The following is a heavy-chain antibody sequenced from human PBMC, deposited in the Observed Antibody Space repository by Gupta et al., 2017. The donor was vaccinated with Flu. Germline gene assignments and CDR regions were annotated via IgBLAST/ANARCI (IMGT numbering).Heavy chain of an antibody. D-gene: IGHD2-2*01. Sequence: QVQLVQSGAEVKKPGSSVKVSCKASGGTFSSYAISWVRQAPGQGLEWMGGIIPIFGTANYAQKFQGRVTITADESTSTAYMELSSLRSEDTAVYYCARSLWGYCSSTSCYSVAAAGKAGYYFDYWGQGTLVTVSS. V-gene: IGHV1-69*01. CDR2: IIPIFGTA. CDR3: ARSLWGYCSSTSCYSVAAAGKAGYYFDY. J-gene: IGHJ4*02. CDR1: GGTFSSYA.